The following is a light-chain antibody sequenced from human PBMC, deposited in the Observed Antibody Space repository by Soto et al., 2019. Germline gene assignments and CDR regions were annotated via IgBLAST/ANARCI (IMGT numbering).Light chain of an antibody. CDR1: PGIRNG. CDR3: LQQNSYPLT. CDR2: AAS. V-gene: IGKV1-17*01. Sequence: DIQMTHSPSSLSASVGDRVTITCRAIPGIRNGLGWYKQKPGKAPKRLIYAASSLQGGVPSRFSGSGSGTEFNLTISSPQPEDFATYYCLQQNSYPLTFGGGPKVEIK. J-gene: IGKJ4*01.